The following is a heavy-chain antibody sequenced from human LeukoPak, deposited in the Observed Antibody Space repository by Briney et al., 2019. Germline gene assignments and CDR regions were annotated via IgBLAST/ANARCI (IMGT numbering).Heavy chain of an antibody. Sequence: ASVQVSCKASGYTFTDYYMHWVRQAPGQGLECMGWINPNSGGTNFAQKFQGRVTMTRDTSISTAYMELNRLRSDDTAVYYCARDRYGDYFFDSWGQGTLVTVSS. CDR2: INPNSGGT. CDR3: ARDRYGDYFFDS. V-gene: IGHV1-2*02. CDR1: GYTFTDYY. J-gene: IGHJ4*02. D-gene: IGHD4-17*01.